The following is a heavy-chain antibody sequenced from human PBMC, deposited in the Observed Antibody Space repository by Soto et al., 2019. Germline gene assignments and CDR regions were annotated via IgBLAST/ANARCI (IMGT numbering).Heavy chain of an antibody. CDR3: ARPLWRDDYNWGYFDL. J-gene: IGHJ2*01. D-gene: IGHD4-4*01. V-gene: IGHV3-30-3*01. CDR1: GFTFSSYA. CDR2: ISYDGSNK. Sequence: QVQLVESGGGVVQPGRSLRLSCAASGFTFSSYAMHWVRQAPGKGLEWVAVISYDGSNKYYEDSVKGRFTISRDNSKNTLYLQMNRRRAEDTAVYYCARPLWRDDYNWGYFDLWGRGTLVTFSS.